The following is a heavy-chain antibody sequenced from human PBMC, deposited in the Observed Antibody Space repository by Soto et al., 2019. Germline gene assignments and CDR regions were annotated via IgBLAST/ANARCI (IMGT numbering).Heavy chain of an antibody. J-gene: IGHJ4*01. V-gene: IGHV3-15*01. CDR1: GFTFSNAW. CDR3: TTDNPINKN. CDR2: IKSKTNGGTT. Sequence: GGSLRLSCGASGFTFSNAWMSWVRQAPGKGLEWVGRIKSKTNGGTTDYAAPVKDRFTISRDDSKNTLYLQMNSLKTEDTAVYYWTTDNPINKNCGHGTLFTVSS.